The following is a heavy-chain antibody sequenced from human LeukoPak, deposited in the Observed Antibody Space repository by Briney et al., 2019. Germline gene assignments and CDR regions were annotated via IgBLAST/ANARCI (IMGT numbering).Heavy chain of an antibody. CDR3: ARDGVVPAAGFSY. J-gene: IGHJ4*02. V-gene: IGHV1-69*04. CDR2: IIPILGIA. D-gene: IGHD2-2*01. Sequence: SVKVSCKASGGTFSSYAISWVRQAPGQGLEWMGRIIPILGIANYAQKFQGRVTITADKSTSTAYMELSSLRSEDTAVYYCARDGVVPAAGFSYWGQGTLVTASS. CDR1: GGTFSSYA.